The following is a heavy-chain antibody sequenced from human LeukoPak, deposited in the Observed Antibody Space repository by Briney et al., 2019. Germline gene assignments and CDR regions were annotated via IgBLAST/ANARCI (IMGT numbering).Heavy chain of an antibody. J-gene: IGHJ4*02. Sequence: GGSLRLSCAASGFSVSGFDMNWVRQAPGKGLEWIAHIGTSVNAIYYADSVKGRFTISRDNARDSLSLQMDSLRVEDTAAYYSAKDSVWFGDLLNWGQGALVIVSS. CDR3: AKDSVWFGDLLN. CDR1: GFSVSGFD. D-gene: IGHD3-10*01. V-gene: IGHV3-48*03. CDR2: IGTSVNAI.